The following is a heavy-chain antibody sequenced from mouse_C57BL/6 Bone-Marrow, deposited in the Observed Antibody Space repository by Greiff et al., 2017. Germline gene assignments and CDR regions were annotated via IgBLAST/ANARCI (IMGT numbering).Heavy chain of an antibody. V-gene: IGHV1-77*01. J-gene: IGHJ2*01. CDR3: AISDGISPYYFDC. D-gene: IGHD1-1*01. CDR1: GYTFTDYY. Sequence: VQLQQSGAELVKPGASVKISCKASGYTFTDYYINWVKQRPGQGLEWIGKIGPGSGSTYYNEKFKGKATLTADKSSSTAYMQLSSLTSEDSAVYFCAISDGISPYYFDCWGRGTTLTVSS. CDR2: IGPGSGST.